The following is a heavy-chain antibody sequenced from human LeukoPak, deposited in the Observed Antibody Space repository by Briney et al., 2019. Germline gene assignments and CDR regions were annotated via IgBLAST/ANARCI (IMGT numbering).Heavy chain of an antibody. V-gene: IGHV3-23*01. D-gene: IGHD5-12*01. CDR3: ASLLWRGYTSFDY. CDR1: GFTFSNYA. J-gene: IGHJ4*02. CDR2: ISGSGGTT. Sequence: GGSLRLSCAASGFTFSNYAMSWVRQAPGKGLEWVSAISGSGGTTYYADSVKGRFTISRDNSKNTLYLQMNSLRAEDTAIYYCASLLWRGYTSFDYWGQGTLVTVSS.